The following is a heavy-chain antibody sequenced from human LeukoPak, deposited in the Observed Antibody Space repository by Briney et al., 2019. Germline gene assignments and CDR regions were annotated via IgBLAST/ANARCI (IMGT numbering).Heavy chain of an antibody. J-gene: IGHJ4*02. CDR2: IKQDGSDK. CDR3: AKVAKYYYGSETYYFFEH. CDR1: GFTSSSYW. Sequence: GGSLRLSCTSSGFTSSSYWMSWVRQAPGKGLEWVANIKQDGSDKYSVDSVKGRFTISRDNAKNSLYLQMNSLRVEDTAVYYCAKVAKYYYGSETYYFFEHWGQGTPVTASS. D-gene: IGHD3-10*01. V-gene: IGHV3-7*01.